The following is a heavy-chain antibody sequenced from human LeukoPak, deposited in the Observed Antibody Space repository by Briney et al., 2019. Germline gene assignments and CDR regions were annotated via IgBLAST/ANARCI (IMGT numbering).Heavy chain of an antibody. CDR1: GGSISSSSYY. V-gene: IGHV4-61*01. CDR3: ARGYSSSWSPLDY. J-gene: IGHJ4*02. D-gene: IGHD6-13*01. CDR2: IYYSGST. Sequence: SETLSLTCTVSGGSISSSSYYWSWIRQPPGKGLEWIGYIYYSGSTNYNPSLKSRVTISVDTSKNQFSLKLSSVTAADTAVYYCARGYSSSWSPLDYWGQGTLVTVSS.